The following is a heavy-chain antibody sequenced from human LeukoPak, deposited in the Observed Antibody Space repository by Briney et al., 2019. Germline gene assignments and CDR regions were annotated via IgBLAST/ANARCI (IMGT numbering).Heavy chain of an antibody. V-gene: IGHV1-8*01. Sequence: ASVKVSCKASGYTCTSYYINGGRQATGQGLEWMGWMNPNSGNTGYAQKFQGRVTMTRNTSLSTAYMELRSLRSEDPAVYYCASASGFFIAAASGYWFDPWGQGTLVTVSS. CDR3: ASASGFFIAAASGYWFDP. D-gene: IGHD6-13*01. CDR1: GYTCTSYY. J-gene: IGHJ5*02. CDR2: MNPNSGNT.